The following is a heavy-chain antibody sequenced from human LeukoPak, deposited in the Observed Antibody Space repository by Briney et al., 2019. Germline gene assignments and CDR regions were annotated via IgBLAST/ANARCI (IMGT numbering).Heavy chain of an antibody. V-gene: IGHV3-30*01. CDR3: ARDKAGDIRGQLLFLTWFDP. Sequence: GRSLRLSCAASGFTFSSYAMHWVRQAPGKGLEWVAVISYDGSNKYYADSVKGRFTISRDNSKNTLHLQMNSLRAEDTAVYYCARDKAGDIRGQLLFLTWFDPWGQGTLVTVSS. CDR1: GFTFSSYA. J-gene: IGHJ5*02. CDR2: ISYDGSNK. D-gene: IGHD2-2*01.